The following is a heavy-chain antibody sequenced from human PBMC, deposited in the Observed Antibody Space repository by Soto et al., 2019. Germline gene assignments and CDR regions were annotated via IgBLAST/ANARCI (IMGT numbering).Heavy chain of an antibody. D-gene: IGHD4-17*01. CDR3: ARDYLDYGDYGRVRTCAFDI. CDR1: GFTFSSYS. J-gene: IGHJ3*02. CDR2: ISSSSSYI. V-gene: IGHV3-21*01. Sequence: EVQLVESGGGLVKPGGSLRLSCAASGFTFSSYSMNWVRQAPGKGLEWVSSISSSSSYIYYADSVKGRFTISRDNAKNALYLQMNSVRAEDSAVYYCARDYLDYGDYGRVRTCAFDIWGQGTMDTVST.